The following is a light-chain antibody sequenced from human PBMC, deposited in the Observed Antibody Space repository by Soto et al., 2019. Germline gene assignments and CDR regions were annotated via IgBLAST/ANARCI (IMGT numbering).Light chain of an antibody. CDR1: QSINTY. J-gene: IGKJ2*01. CDR3: QQTYSFPYT. CDR2: AAS. V-gene: IGKV1-39*01. Sequence: DIQMTQSPTSLSASVGDRVTITCRASQSINTYLNWYQQRPGKAPRLLIYAASSLHSGVPSTFSGSGSGTDFTLTISTLQPADFATYYCQQTYSFPYTSGQGTRLE.